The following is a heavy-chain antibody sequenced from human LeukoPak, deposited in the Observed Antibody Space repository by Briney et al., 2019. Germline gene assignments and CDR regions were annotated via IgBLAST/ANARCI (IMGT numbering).Heavy chain of an antibody. CDR1: GYFISSGYF. CDR3: ARDSGTRGDYYYYMDV. D-gene: IGHD3-10*01. Sequence: PSQTLSLTCTVSGYFISSGYFWGWIRQPPGKGLEWIGSIYHSGSTFNNPSLKSRVTISVDTSKNQFSLKLSSVTAADTAVYYCARDSGTRGDYYYYMDVWGKGTTVTVSS. V-gene: IGHV4-38-2*02. J-gene: IGHJ6*03. CDR2: IYHSGST.